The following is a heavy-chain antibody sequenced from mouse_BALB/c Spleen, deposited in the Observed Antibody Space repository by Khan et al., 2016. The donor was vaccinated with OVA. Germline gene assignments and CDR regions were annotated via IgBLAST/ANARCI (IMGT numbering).Heavy chain of an antibody. J-gene: IGHJ4*01. CDR1: GYSITSDYA. D-gene: IGHD1-1*01. V-gene: IGHV3-2*02. CDR2: ISYGGST. CDR3: ARKYYYGYAMDY. Sequence: EVQLQESGPGLVKPSQSLSLTCTVTGYSITSDYAWDWIRQFPGNKLEWMGYISYGGSTSYNPSLKSRISITRDTSKNQFFLQLNSVTTEDTATYDCARKYYYGYAMDYWGQGTSVTVSS.